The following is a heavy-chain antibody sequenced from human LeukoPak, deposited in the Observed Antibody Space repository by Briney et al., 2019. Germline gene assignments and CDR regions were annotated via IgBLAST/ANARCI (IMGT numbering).Heavy chain of an antibody. V-gene: IGHV3-33*01. CDR2: IWYDGSNK. CDR3: ARERGYYGSGSPLDY. J-gene: IGHJ4*02. CDR1: GFTFSSYG. Sequence: GGSLRLSCAASGFTFSSYGMHWGRQAPGKGLEWVAVIWYDGSNKYYADSVKGRFTISRDNSKNTLYLQMNSLRAEDTAVYYCARERGYYGSGSPLDYWGQGTLVTVSS. D-gene: IGHD3-10*01.